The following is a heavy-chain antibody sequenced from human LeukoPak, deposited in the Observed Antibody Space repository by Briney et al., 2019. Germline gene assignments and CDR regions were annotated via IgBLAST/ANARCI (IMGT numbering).Heavy chain of an antibody. V-gene: IGHV3-64*02. D-gene: IGHD5-18*01. CDR3: ARDRGYNFGYSDY. Sequence: PGGSLRLSCAASGFTFSTYSMHWVRQAPGKGLEYVSTITSNGGSTYYADSVKGRFTISRDNSRNTLYLQVGSLRAEDMAVYYCARDRGYNFGYSDYWGQGTLVTVSS. CDR2: ITSNGGST. CDR1: GFTFSTYS. J-gene: IGHJ4*02.